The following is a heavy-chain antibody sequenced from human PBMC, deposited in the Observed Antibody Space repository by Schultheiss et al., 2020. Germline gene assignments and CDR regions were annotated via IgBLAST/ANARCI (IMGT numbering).Heavy chain of an antibody. CDR3: AREGPGSGWGGFFDY. D-gene: IGHD6-19*01. CDR2: ISYDGSNK. V-gene: IGHV3-30*01. CDR1: GFTFSSYV. J-gene: IGHJ4*02. Sequence: GGSLRLSCAASGFTFSSYVMHWVRQTPGKGLEWVGIISYDGSNKYYADSVKGRFIISRDNSRNTLDLQMNSLRAEDTAVYYCAREGPGSGWGGFFDYWGQGTLVTVSS.